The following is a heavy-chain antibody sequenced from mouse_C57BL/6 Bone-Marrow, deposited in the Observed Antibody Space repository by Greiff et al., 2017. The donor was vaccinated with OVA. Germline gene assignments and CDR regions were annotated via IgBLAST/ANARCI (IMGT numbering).Heavy chain of an antibody. CDR3: TRAGWLLLYWYFDV. Sequence: EVQRVESGEGLVKPGGSLKLSCAASGFTFSSYAMSWVRQTPEKRLEWVAYISRGGDYIYYADTVKGRFTISRDNARNTLYLQMSSLKSEDTAMYYCTRAGWLLLYWYFDVWGTGTTVTVSS. D-gene: IGHD2-3*01. V-gene: IGHV5-9-1*02. CDR1: GFTFSSYA. J-gene: IGHJ1*03. CDR2: ISRGGDYI.